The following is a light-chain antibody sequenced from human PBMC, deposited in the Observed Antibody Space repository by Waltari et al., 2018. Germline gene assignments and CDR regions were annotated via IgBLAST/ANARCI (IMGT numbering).Light chain of an antibody. CDR1: QSILSW. V-gene: IGKV1-5*03. CDR2: EAS. CDR3: QQYDSYL. Sequence: DIQMTQSPATLSASVGDRVTIPCRASQSILSWLAWYQQKPGRAPKLLIYEASTLDSGVPTRFSGSGSGTEFTLTISSLQPDDFATYYCQQYDSYLFGQGTKVEIK. J-gene: IGKJ1*01.